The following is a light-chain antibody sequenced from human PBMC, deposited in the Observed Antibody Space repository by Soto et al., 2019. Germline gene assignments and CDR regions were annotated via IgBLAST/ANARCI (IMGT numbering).Light chain of an antibody. CDR2: DAS. V-gene: IGKV3-11*01. CDR3: QQRSNWPLT. CDR1: QGVSSY. J-gene: IGKJ4*01. Sequence: EIVLIQSPGTLSLSPGERATLSCRASQGVSSYLAWYQQKPGQAPRLLIYDASKRATGIPARFSGSGSGTDFTLTISSLEPEDFAVYHCQQRSNWPLTFGGGTKVEIK.